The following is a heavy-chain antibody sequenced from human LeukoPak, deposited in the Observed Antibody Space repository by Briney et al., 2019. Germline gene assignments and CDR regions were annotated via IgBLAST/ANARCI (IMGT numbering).Heavy chain of an antibody. D-gene: IGHD5-18*01. CDR1: GFTFSSYA. CDR2: INGSGGST. J-gene: IGHJ4*02. Sequence: GGTLRLSCAASGFTFSSYAMSWVRQAPGKGLEWVSDINGSGGSTYYADSVKGRFTISRDNSKNTLYLQMNGLRAEDTAVYYCAKRIQSAMATGYWGQGTLVTVSS. V-gene: IGHV3-23*01. CDR3: AKRIQSAMATGY.